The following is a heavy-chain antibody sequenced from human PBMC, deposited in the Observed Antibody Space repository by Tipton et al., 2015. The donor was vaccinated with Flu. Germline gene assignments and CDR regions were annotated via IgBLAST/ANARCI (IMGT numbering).Heavy chain of an antibody. CDR1: GGSISSSSYY. CDR3: ARDRDFNRFDP. Sequence: TLSLTCTVSGGSISSSSYYWGWIRQPPGKGLEWIGSIYYSGSTYYNPSLKSRVTISVDTSKNQFSLKLSSVTAADTAVYYCARDRDFNRFDPWGQGTLVTVSP. CDR2: IYYSGST. D-gene: IGHD3-3*01. J-gene: IGHJ5*02. V-gene: IGHV4-39*07.